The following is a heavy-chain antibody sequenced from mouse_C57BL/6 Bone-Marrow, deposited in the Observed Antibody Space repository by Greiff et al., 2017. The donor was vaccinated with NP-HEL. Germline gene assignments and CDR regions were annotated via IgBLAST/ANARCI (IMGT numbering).Heavy chain of an antibody. CDR2: ITHSGET. CDR3: AGASAYFYAMDY. CDR1: GFPITSGYY. J-gene: IGHJ4*01. Sequence: KLEESGPGLVKPSQSLFLTCSITGFPITSGYYWIWIRQSPGKPLEWMGYITHSGETFYNPSLQSPISITRETSKNQFFLQLNSVTTEDTAMYYCAGASAYFYAMDYWGQGTSVTVSS. D-gene: IGHD3-1*01. V-gene: IGHV12-3*01.